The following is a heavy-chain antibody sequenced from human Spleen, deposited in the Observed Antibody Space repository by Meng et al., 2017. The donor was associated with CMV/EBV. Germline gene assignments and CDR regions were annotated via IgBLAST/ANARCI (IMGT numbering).Heavy chain of an antibody. CDR3: ERVIVVVPAATVGWFDP. CDR1: GFTFSSYW. D-gene: IGHD2-2*01. CDR2: IKQDGSEK. V-gene: IGHV3-7*01. J-gene: IGHJ5*02. Sequence: GESLKISCAASGFTFSSYWMSWVRQAPGKGLEWVANIKQDGSEKYYVDSVKGRFTISRDNAKNSLYLQMNSLRAEDTAVYYCERVIVVVPAATVGWFDPWGQGTLVTVSS.